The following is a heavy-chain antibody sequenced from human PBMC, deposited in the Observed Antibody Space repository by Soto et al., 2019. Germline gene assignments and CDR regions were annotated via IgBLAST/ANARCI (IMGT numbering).Heavy chain of an antibody. V-gene: IGHV4-59*01. CDR1: GGSISSYY. CDR3: ARVGATTGNWFDP. J-gene: IGHJ5*02. CDR2: IYYSRST. Sequence: QVQLQESGPGLVKPSETLSLTCTVSGGSISSYYWSWIRQPPGKGLEWIGYIYYSRSTNYNPSLKSRVTISVDTSKNQFSLKLSSVTAADTAVYYCARVGATTGNWFDPWGQGTLVTVSS. D-gene: IGHD1-26*01.